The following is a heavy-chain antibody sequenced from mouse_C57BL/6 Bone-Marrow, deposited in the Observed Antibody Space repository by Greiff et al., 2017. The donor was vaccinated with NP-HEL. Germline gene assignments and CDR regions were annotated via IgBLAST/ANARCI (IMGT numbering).Heavy chain of an antibody. D-gene: IGHD2-4*01. CDR1: GYTFTEYT. CDR3: ARHGYDYVFAY. CDR2: FYPGGGSI. V-gene: IGHV1-62-2*01. Sequence: QVQLKESGAELVKPGASVKLSCKASGYTFTEYTIHWVKQRSGQGLEWIGWFYPGGGSIKYIENFKDKATLTANKSSSTVYMELSRLTSEDSAVYFCARHGYDYVFAYWGQGTLVTVSA. J-gene: IGHJ3*01.